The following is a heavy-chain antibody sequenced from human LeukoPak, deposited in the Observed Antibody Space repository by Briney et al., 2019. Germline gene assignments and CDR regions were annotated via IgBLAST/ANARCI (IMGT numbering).Heavy chain of an antibody. CDR2: IYYSGST. D-gene: IGHD3-10*01. Sequence: SETLSLTCTVSGGSISSSSYYWGWIRQPPGKGLEWIGSIYYSGSTYYNPSLKSRVTISVDTSKNQFSLKLSSVTAADTAVYYCARRSRIYYGSGSYKNAFDIWGQGTMVTVSS. CDR1: GGSISSSSYY. J-gene: IGHJ3*02. V-gene: IGHV4-39*07. CDR3: ARRSRIYYGSGSYKNAFDI.